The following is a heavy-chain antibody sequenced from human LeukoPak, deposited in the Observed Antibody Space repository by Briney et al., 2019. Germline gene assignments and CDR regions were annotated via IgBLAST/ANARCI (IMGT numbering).Heavy chain of an antibody. CDR3: ARQQWLDGAYYFDY. CDR1: GFTFSSYW. Sequence: GGSLRLSCAASGFTFSSYWMHWVRQAPGKGLVWVSRINSDGSSTSYADSVRGRFTISRDNAKNSLYLQMNSLRAEDTAVYYCARQQWLDGAYYFDYWGQGTPVTVSS. D-gene: IGHD6-19*01. J-gene: IGHJ4*02. CDR2: INSDGSST. V-gene: IGHV3-74*01.